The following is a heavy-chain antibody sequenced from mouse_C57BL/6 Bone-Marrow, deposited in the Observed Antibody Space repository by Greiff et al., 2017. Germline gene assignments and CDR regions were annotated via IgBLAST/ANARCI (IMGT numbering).Heavy chain of an antibody. CDR1: GYAFSSSW. CDR3: ARYYDGYYFDV. J-gene: IGHJ1*03. D-gene: IGHD2-3*01. V-gene: IGHV1-82*01. Sequence: QLQQSGPELVKPGASVKISCKASGYAFSSSWMNWVKQRPGKGLEWIGRIYPGDGDTNYNGKFKGKATLTADKSSSTAYMQLSSLTSEDSAVYFCARYYDGYYFDVWGTGTTVTVSS. CDR2: IYPGDGDT.